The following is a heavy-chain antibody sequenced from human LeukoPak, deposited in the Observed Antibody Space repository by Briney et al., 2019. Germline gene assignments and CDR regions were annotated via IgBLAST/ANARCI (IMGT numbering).Heavy chain of an antibody. CDR3: ARDPGDYYGSGAFDI. Sequence: SETLSLTCTVSGGSISSYYWSWTRQPPGKGLEWIGYIYYSGSTDYNPSLKSRVTISVDTSKNQFSLKLSPVTAADTAVYYCARDPGDYYGSGAFDIWGQGTMVTVSS. CDR2: IYYSGST. J-gene: IGHJ3*02. CDR1: GGSISSYY. V-gene: IGHV4-59*01. D-gene: IGHD3-10*01.